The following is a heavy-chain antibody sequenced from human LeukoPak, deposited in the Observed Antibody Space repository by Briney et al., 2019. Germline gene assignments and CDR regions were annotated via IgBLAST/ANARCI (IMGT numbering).Heavy chain of an antibody. Sequence: ASVKVSCKASGYTFTSYGISWVRQAPGQGLEWMGWISAYNGNTNYAQKLQGRVTMTTDTSTSTAYMELRSLRSDDTAVYYCARGGIAALTARGTITDDYFDNWGQGTLVTVSS. D-gene: IGHD6-6*01. CDR3: ARGGIAALTARGTITDDYFDN. V-gene: IGHV1-18*01. CDR1: GYTFTSYG. CDR2: ISAYNGNT. J-gene: IGHJ4*02.